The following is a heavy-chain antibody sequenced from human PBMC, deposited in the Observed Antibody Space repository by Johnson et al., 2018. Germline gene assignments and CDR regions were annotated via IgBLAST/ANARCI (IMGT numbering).Heavy chain of an antibody. CDR2: IKSDGRTT. CDR1: GFTLSSYW. Sequence: VQLQESGGGLVQPGGSLRLSCVASGFTLSSYWMHWVRQAPGKGLVWVSRIKSDGRTTTYADFVKGRLTISRDNAKNTLYLEMNSLRVEETAVYYCTRVEGSYYGDDAFDIWGQGTLVTVSS. D-gene: IGHD1-26*01. J-gene: IGHJ3*02. CDR3: TRVEGSYYGDDAFDI. V-gene: IGHV3-74*03.